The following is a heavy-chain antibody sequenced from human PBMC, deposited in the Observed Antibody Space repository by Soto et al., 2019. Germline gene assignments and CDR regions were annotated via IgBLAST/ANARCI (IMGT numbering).Heavy chain of an antibody. V-gene: IGHV3-23*01. D-gene: IGHD2-15*01. CDR3: AKLECSGGSCYSGRLVDYFYYYMDV. Sequence: EVQLLESGGGLVQPGGSLRLSCAASGFTFDTYAMSWVRQAPGKGLEWVSAISGSGAKTYYADSVKGRFTTSRDNSKNTLYLQMNSLRAEDTAVYHCAKLECSGGSCYSGRLVDYFYYYMDVWGKGTTVTVS. CDR2: ISGSGAKT. J-gene: IGHJ6*03. CDR1: GFTFDTYA.